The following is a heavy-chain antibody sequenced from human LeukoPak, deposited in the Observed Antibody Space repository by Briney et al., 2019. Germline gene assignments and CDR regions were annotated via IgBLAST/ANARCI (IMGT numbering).Heavy chain of an antibody. D-gene: IGHD2-2*01. J-gene: IGHJ3*02. CDR3: ARHCSSTSCYFLSDAFDI. CDR1: GGSISSSSYY. V-gene: IGHV4-39*01. CDR2: IYYSGST. Sequence: SETLSPTCTVSGGSISSSSYYWGWIRQPPGKGLEWIGSIYYSGSTYYNPSLKSRVTISVDTSKNQFSLKLSSVTAADTAVYYCARHCSSTSCYFLSDAFDIWGQGTMVTVSS.